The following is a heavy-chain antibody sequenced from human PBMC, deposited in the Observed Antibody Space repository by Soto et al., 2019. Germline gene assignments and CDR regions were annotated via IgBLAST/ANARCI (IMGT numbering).Heavy chain of an antibody. V-gene: IGHV1-69*01. CDR2: IIPVFGTP. J-gene: IGHJ1*01. CDR3: ARGDSPYVWFNEF. D-gene: IGHD3-16*01. CDR1: GGLFSSYA. Sequence: QGQLVQSGAEVKKPGSSVKVSCKDSGGLFSSYAISWVRQAPGQGLEWMGGIIPVFGTPFYAQKFQGRVTITADESTNTAYMELSSLRSEDTAMYYCARGDSPYVWFNEFWGQGSLVTVSS.